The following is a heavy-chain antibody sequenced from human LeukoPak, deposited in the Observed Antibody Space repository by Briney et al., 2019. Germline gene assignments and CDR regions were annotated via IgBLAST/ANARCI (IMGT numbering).Heavy chain of an antibody. CDR2: IYYSGST. Sequence: SETLSLTCTVSGGYISSYYWSWIRQPPGKGLEWIGYIYYSGSTNYNPSLKSRVTISVDTSKNQFSLKLSSVTAADTAVYYCARASGSSDFDYWGQGALVTVSS. CDR1: GGYISSYY. J-gene: IGHJ4*02. V-gene: IGHV4-59*01. CDR3: ARASGSSDFDY. D-gene: IGHD1-26*01.